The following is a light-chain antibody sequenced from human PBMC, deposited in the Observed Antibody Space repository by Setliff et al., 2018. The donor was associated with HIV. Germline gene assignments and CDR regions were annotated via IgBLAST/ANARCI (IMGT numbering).Light chain of an antibody. CDR1: HSISRW. CDR3: QQYNSYWPWT. Sequence: DIQMIQSPSTLSASVGDRVSITCRASHSISRWLAWYQQKPGKAPKLLIYKASSLESGVPSRFSGSGSETEFTLTISSLQPDDFATYYCQQYNSYWPWTFGQGTKVDIK. CDR2: KAS. V-gene: IGKV1-5*03. J-gene: IGKJ1*01.